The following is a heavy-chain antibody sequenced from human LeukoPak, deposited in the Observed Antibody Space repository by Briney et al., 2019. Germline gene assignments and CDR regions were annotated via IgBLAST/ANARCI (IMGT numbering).Heavy chain of an antibody. CDR3: NTDVDR. CDR1: GFTFSTAW. J-gene: IGHJ5*02. CDR2: IKSNTDEGTT. V-gene: IGHV3-15*01. Sequence: RGSLRLSCVASGFTFSTAWISWVRQAPGKGLEWVGRIKSNTDEGTTDYAPPVRGRFTISRDDSKNTVYLQMNNLKIADTGIYYCNTDVDRWGQGTLVTVSS.